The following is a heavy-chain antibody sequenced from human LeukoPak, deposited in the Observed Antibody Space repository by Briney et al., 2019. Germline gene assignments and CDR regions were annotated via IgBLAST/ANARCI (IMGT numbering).Heavy chain of an antibody. CDR3: ARDEGVPTNWRFDY. Sequence: GGSLRLSCAASVFSFSVYWMSWVRQTPGKGLQWVVNIKQDGSDKNYVDSLRGRFTISRDNAKNSLFLQMNGLRAEDTAIYYCARDEGVPTNWRFDYWGQGTLVTVSS. CDR2: IKQDGSDK. J-gene: IGHJ4*02. D-gene: IGHD3-10*01. CDR1: VFSFSVYW. V-gene: IGHV3-7*01.